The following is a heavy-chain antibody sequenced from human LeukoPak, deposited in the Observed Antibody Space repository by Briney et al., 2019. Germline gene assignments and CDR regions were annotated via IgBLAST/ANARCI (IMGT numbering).Heavy chain of an antibody. V-gene: IGHV4-30-4*08. CDR3: ARDSGGWYARVDY. J-gene: IGHJ4*02. CDR2: IYYSGST. Sequence: SETLSLTCTVSGGSISSGDYYWSWIRQPPGKGLEWIGYIYYSGSTYYNPSLKSRVTISVDTSKNQFSLKLSSVTAADTAMYYCARDSGGWYARVDYWGQGTLVTVSS. D-gene: IGHD6-19*01. CDR1: GGSISSGDYY.